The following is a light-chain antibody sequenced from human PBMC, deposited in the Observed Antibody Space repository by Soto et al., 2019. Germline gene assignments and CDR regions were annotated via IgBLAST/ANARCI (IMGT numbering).Light chain of an antibody. CDR3: QQRGA. CDR1: ESVDSS. Sequence: EVVLTQSPATLSLSPGEGATLSCRASESVDSSLAWYQQKLGQAPRLLIYDASNRATGIPGRFSGSGSGTDFTLTISSLEPEDFAVYYCQQRGAFGQGTKVEIK. J-gene: IGKJ2*01. CDR2: DAS. V-gene: IGKV3-11*01.